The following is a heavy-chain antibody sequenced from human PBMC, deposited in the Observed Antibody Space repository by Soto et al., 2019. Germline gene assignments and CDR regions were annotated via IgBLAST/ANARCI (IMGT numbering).Heavy chain of an antibody. D-gene: IGHD6-19*01. CDR2: ISYDGSNK. CDR3: ATDKTVAGLGAVDY. CDR1: GFTFSSYG. J-gene: IGHJ4*02. V-gene: IGHV3-30*03. Sequence: QVQLVESGGGVVQPGRSLRLSCAASGFTFSSYGMHWVRQAPGKGLEWVAVISYDGSNKYYADSVKGRFTISRDNSKNTLYLQMNSLRAEDTAVYYCATDKTVAGLGAVDYWGQGTLVTVSS.